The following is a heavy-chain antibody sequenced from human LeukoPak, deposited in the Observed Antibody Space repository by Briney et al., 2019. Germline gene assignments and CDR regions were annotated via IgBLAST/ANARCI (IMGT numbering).Heavy chain of an antibody. V-gene: IGHV1-69*13. CDR2: IIPIFGTA. CDR1: GGTFSSYA. D-gene: IGHD3-9*01. CDR3: AGLRYFDWHYYYYYYMDV. Sequence: GASVKVSCKASGGTFSSYAISWVRQAPGQGLEWMGGIIPIFGTANYAQKFQGRVTITADESTSTVYMELSSLRSEDTAVYYCAGLRYFDWHYYYYYYMDVWGKGTTVTVSS. J-gene: IGHJ6*03.